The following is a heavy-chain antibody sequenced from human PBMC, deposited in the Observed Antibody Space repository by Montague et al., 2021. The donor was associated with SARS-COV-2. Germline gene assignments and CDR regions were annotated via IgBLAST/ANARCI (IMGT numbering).Heavy chain of an antibody. CDR2: ISWDSGSI. CDR1: GFTFEDYA. V-gene: IGHV3-9*01. D-gene: IGHD6-13*01. CDR3: AKVGTVAAGTTFSRYFQH. Sequence: SLRLSGVASGFTFEDYAMHWVRQAPGKGLEWVSGISWDSGSIGYADSVKGRFSISRDNAKNSLYLQMNSLRAEDTALYYCAKVGTVAAGTTFSRYFQHWGQGTLVTVSS. J-gene: IGHJ1*01.